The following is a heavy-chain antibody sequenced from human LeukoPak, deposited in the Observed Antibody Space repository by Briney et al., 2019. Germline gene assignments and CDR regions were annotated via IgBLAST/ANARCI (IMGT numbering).Heavy chain of an antibody. CDR3: ARRCSSTSCYGGWFDP. CDR1: GGSFSGYY. D-gene: IGHD2-2*01. CDR2: INHSGST. Sequence: PSETLSLTCAVYGGSFSGYYWSWIRQPPRKGLEWIGEINHSGSTNYNPSLKSRVTISVDTSKNQFSLKLSSVTAADTAVYYCARRCSSTSCYGGWFDPWGQGTLVTVSS. V-gene: IGHV4-34*01. J-gene: IGHJ5*02.